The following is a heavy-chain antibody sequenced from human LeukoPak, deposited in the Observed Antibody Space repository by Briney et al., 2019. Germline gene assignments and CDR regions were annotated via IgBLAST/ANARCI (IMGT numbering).Heavy chain of an antibody. J-gene: IGHJ3*02. Sequence: GGSLRLSCAASGFTFSSYAMSWVRQAPGKGLEWVSAISGSGSSTYYADSVKGRFTISRDNSKNTLYLQMNSLRAEDTAVYYCAKRMISMIVVVNDAFDIWGQGTMVTVSS. CDR3: AKRMISMIVVVNDAFDI. CDR1: GFTFSSYA. D-gene: IGHD3-22*01. CDR2: ISGSGSST. V-gene: IGHV3-23*01.